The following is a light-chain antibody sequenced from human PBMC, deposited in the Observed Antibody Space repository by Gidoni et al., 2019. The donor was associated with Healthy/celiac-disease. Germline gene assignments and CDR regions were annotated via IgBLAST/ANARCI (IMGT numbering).Light chain of an antibody. V-gene: IGLV3-21*03. CDR3: QVCDSSSDVV. CDR2: DDS. J-gene: IGLJ2*01. Sequence: SYVLTQPPSVSEAPGKTARITCGGNNIGSKSVHWYQQKPGQAPVLVAYDDSDRPSGIPERFSGSNPGNTATLTISRVEAGDEADYYCQVCDSSSDVVFGGGTKLTVL. CDR1: NIGSKS.